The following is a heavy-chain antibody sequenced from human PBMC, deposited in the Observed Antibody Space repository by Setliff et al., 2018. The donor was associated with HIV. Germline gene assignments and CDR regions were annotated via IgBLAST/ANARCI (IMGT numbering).Heavy chain of an antibody. CDR3: ARGYYGSDLQNAMDV. J-gene: IGHJ6*02. Sequence: RLSCAASGFTFSSYWMHRVRQAPGKGLVWVSRLNTDGSSTKYADSVKGRFTISRDNAKNTLYLQMDSLRGEDTAVYYCARGYYGSDLQNAMDVWGQGTTVTVSS. D-gene: IGHD3-10*01. CDR2: LNTDGSST. CDR1: GFTFSSYW. V-gene: IGHV3-74*03.